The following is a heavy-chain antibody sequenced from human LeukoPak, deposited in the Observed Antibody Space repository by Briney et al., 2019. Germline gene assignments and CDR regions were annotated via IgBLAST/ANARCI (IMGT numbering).Heavy chain of an antibody. D-gene: IGHD3-10*01. J-gene: IGHJ1*01. V-gene: IGHV4-39*07. CDR1: IGSLATSDYN. Sequence: SDTLSLTCTVSIGSLATSDYNWGWIRQPPGKGLEWIGTISFAGTSDYNPSLNSRVTMSLNTSKTRLSLKVISVTAADTATYYCAGDSRNTWFYDWGQGTLVTVSS. CDR2: ISFAGTS. CDR3: AGDSRNTWFYD.